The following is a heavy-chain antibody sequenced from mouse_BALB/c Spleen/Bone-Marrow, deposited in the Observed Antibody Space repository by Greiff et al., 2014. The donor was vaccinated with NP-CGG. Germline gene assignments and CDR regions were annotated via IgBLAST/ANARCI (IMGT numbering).Heavy chain of an antibody. CDR2: IWAGGST. J-gene: IGHJ1*01. Sequence: VKLQESGPGLVAPSQSLSITCTVSGFSLTSYGVHWVRQPLGKGLEWLGVIWAGGSTNYNSALMSRLSISKDNSKSQVFLKMNSLQTDDTAMYYCARVYLWYFDVWGAGTTVTVSS. D-gene: IGHD2-3*01. CDR1: GFSLTSYG. CDR3: ARVYLWYFDV. V-gene: IGHV2-9*02.